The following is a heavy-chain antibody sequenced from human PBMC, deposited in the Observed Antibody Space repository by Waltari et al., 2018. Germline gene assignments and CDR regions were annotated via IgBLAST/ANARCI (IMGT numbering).Heavy chain of an antibody. CDR2: IYYSGST. CDR3: ARLYHPYYYYYMDV. J-gene: IGHJ6*03. D-gene: IGHD2-2*01. CDR1: GGSISSYY. Sequence: QVQLQESGPGLVKPSETLSLTCTVSGGSISSYYWSWIRQPPGKGLEWIGYIYYSGSTNYNPSLKSLVTISVDTSKNQFSLKLSSVTAADTAVYYCARLYHPYYYYYMDVWGKGTTVTISS. V-gene: IGHV4-59*08.